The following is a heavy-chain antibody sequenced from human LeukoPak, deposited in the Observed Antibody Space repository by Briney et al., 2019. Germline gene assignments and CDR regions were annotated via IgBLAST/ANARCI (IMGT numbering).Heavy chain of an antibody. CDR2: IGSGGSGGT. CDR1: GFTFSSYS. V-gene: IGHV3-23*01. CDR3: AKALGMAVVGGNRVFDY. D-gene: IGHD6-13*01. J-gene: IGHJ4*02. Sequence: GGSLRLSCAASGFTFSSYSMSWVRQVPGKGLEWVSVIGSGGSGGTSYADSVRGRFTMSRDDSKNTLFLQMNSLRAEDTAVYYCAKALGMAVVGGNRVFDYWGQGTLVTVSS.